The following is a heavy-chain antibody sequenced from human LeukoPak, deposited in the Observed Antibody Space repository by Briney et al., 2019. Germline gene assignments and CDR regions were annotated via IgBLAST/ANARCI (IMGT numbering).Heavy chain of an antibody. Sequence: GGSLRLSCAASGFTFSSYWMHWVRQAPGKGLVWVSRINSDGSSTSYADSVKGRFTISRDNAKSTLYLQMRRLRAEVTAVYYCARTLIVGATGYYFDYWGQGTLVTVSS. V-gene: IGHV3-74*01. CDR2: INSDGSST. D-gene: IGHD1-26*01. J-gene: IGHJ4*02. CDR1: GFTFSSYW. CDR3: ARTLIVGATGYYFDY.